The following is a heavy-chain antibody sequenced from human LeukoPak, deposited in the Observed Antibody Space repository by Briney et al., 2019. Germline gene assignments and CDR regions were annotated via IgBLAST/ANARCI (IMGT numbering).Heavy chain of an antibody. CDR3: ARGYYPPRWYFDL. CDR2: IIEKGNA. CDR1: GGSFSSYS. J-gene: IGHJ2*01. D-gene: IGHD3-10*01. Sequence: PSETLSLTCALYGGSFSSYSWSWTWIRQTPEMGLEWIGEIIEKGNANYNPSLKSRVTIDLDTSKNQFSLKLTSMTAADTAMYYCARGYYPPRWYFDLWGRGTLVTVSS. V-gene: IGHV4-34*01.